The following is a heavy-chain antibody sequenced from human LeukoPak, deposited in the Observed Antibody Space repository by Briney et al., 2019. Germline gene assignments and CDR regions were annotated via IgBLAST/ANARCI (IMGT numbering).Heavy chain of an antibody. D-gene: IGHD2-15*01. CDR1: GGSISSSSYY. CDR2: IYYSGST. CDR3: ARWGCSAGSCYSDY. J-gene: IGHJ4*02. Sequence: PSETLSLTCTVSGGSISSSSYYWGWIRQPPGKGLEWIGSIYYSGSTYYNPSLKSRVTISVDTSKNQFSLKLSSVTAADTAVYYCARWGCSAGSCYSDYWGQGTLVTVSS. V-gene: IGHV4-39*01.